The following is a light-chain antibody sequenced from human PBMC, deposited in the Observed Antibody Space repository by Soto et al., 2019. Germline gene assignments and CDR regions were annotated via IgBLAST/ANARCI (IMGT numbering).Light chain of an antibody. Sequence: IVLTQSPGTLSVSPGERATLYCRASQSVSGNLAWYKQKPGQDPRLLIYGASTRATGIQARFSGSGSGTEFTLTIRSLKSEEFAVYYCPPYNNWPLFGQGTPVDIK. CDR3: PPYNNWPL. J-gene: IGKJ1*01. CDR2: GAS. V-gene: IGKV3-15*01. CDR1: QSVSGN.